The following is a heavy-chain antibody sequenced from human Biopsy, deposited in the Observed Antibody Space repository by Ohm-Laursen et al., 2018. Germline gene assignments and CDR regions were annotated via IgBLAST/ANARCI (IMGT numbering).Heavy chain of an antibody. D-gene: IGHD3-3*01. J-gene: IGHJ6*02. CDR2: ISWNSGYI. CDR3: AKDTGTEDFWKDYSYNYYAMDV. CDR1: GFTFDDSA. Sequence: FLRLSCAASGFTFDDSAMHWVRQAPGKGLEWVSGISWNSGYIGYADSVKGKFTISRDNAKNSLYLQMNSLRGEDTAMYYCAKDTGTEDFWKDYSYNYYAMDVWGQGTTVTVSS. V-gene: IGHV3-9*01.